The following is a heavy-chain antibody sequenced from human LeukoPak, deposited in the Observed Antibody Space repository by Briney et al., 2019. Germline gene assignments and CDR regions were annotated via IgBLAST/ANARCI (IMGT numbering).Heavy chain of an antibody. V-gene: IGHV3-48*04. J-gene: IGHJ3*02. Sequence: GGSLRLSCAASGFTFSSYSMNWVRQAPGKGLEWVSYISSSSSTIYYADSVKGRFTISRDNAKNSLYLQMNSLRAEDTAVYYCARVGILEAFDIWGQGTMVTVSS. CDR2: ISSSSSTI. D-gene: IGHD1-1*01. CDR1: GFTFSSYS. CDR3: ARVGILEAFDI.